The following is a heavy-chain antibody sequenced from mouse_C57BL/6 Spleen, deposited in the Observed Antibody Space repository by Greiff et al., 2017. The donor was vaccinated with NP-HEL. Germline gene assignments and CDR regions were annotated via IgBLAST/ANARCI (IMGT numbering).Heavy chain of an antibody. V-gene: IGHV1-42*01. CDR1: GYSFTGYY. J-gene: IGHJ2*01. CDR3: ARKDYYGSSGY. CDR2: INPSTGGT. Sequence: VQLQQSGPELVKPGASVKISCKASGYSFTGYYMNWVKQSPEKSLEWIGEINPSTGGTTYNQKFKAKATLTVDKSSSTAYMQLKSLTSEDSAVYYCARKDYYGSSGYWGQGTTLTVSS. D-gene: IGHD1-1*01.